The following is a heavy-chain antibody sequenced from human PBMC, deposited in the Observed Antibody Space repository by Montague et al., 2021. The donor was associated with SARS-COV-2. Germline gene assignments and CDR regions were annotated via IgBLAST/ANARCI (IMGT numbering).Heavy chain of an antibody. V-gene: IGHV4-59*08. CDR3: ARFTAVTSSLDF. Sequence: SETLSLTCTVSGVSVKNYYWSWIRQPPGKGLEWIGYVHYSGKTKSNPSLQNPISISLDASKNQFYLSLTSVTAADTAVYYCARFTAVTSSLDFWGQGTLVPVSS. CDR1: GVSVKNYY. J-gene: IGHJ4*02. D-gene: IGHD4-23*01. CDR2: VHYSGKT.